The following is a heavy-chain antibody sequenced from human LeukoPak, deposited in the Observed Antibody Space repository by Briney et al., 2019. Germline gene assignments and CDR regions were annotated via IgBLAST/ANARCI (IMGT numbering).Heavy chain of an antibody. CDR3: ARAGVGATRTYYYGMDV. CDR1: GGTFSSYA. Sequence: GASVKVSCKASGGTFSSYAIGWVRQAPGQGLEWMGRIIPILGIANYAQKFQGRVTITADKSTSTAYMELSSLRSEDTAVYYCARAGVGATRTYYYGMDVWGQGTTVTVSS. D-gene: IGHD1-26*01. J-gene: IGHJ6*02. V-gene: IGHV1-69*10. CDR2: IIPILGIA.